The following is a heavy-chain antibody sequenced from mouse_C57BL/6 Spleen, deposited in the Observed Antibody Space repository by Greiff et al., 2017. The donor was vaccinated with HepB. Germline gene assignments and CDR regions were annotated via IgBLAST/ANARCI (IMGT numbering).Heavy chain of an antibody. D-gene: IGHD2-2*01. CDR1: GYTFTSYW. V-gene: IGHV1-55*01. CDR2: IYPGSGST. CDR3: ARERSYGYYLDY. Sequence: QVQLQQPGAELVKPGASVKMSCKASGYTFTSYWITWVKQRPGQGLEWIGDIYPGSGSTNYNEKFKSKATLTVDTSSSTAYMQLSSLTSSDSAVYYWARERSYGYYLDYWGQGTTLTVSS. J-gene: IGHJ2*01.